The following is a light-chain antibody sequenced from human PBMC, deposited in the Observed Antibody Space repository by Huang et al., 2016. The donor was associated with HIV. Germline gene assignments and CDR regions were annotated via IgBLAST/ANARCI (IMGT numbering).Light chain of an antibody. CDR2: AAS. CDR3: QQLNSYPEGFT. CDR1: QGISSY. V-gene: IGKV1-9*01. Sequence: IQLTQSPSSLSASVGDRVTITCRASQGISSYLAWYQQKPGKAPKLLIYAASTLESGVPTRFSGSGSGTDFTLTISSLQPEDFATYYCQQLNSYPEGFTFGPGTKVDIK. J-gene: IGKJ3*01.